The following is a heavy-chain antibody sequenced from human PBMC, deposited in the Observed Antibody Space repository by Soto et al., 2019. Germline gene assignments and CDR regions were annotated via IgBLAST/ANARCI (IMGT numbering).Heavy chain of an antibody. Sequence: SETLSLTCAVYGGSFSGYYWSWVRQPPGKGLEWIGEINHSGSTNYNPSLKSRVTISVDTSKNQFSLKLSSVTAADTAVYYCARDYYDSRGRNPPADYWGQGTLVTVSS. J-gene: IGHJ4*02. CDR1: GGSFSGYY. CDR2: INHSGST. V-gene: IGHV4-34*01. D-gene: IGHD3-22*01. CDR3: ARDYYDSRGRNPPADY.